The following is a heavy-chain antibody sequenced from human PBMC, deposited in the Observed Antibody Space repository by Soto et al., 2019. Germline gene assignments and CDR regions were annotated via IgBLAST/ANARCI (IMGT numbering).Heavy chain of an antibody. J-gene: IGHJ5*02. CDR2: IHYSGST. D-gene: IGHD2-21*01. CDR3: ARLGAYFQSLAP. CDR1: GGSISSSNW. V-gene: IGHV4-4*02. Sequence: SETLSLTCAVSGGSISSSNWCSWVRQPPGKGLEWIGEIHYSGSTNYNSSLKSRVTVSLDKSKNQFSLELSSVTAADTAAYYCARLGAYFQSLAPWGQGTLVTVSS.